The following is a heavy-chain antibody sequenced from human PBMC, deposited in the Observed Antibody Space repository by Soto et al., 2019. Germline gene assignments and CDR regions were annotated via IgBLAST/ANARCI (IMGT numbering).Heavy chain of an antibody. J-gene: IGHJ5*02. V-gene: IGHV4-39*01. CDR2: IYYSGST. D-gene: IGHD3-9*01. Sequence: QLQLQESGPGLVKPSETLSLTCTVSGGSISSSSYYWGWIRQPPGKGLEWIGSIYYSGSTYYNPSLKSRATISVDTSKNQVSRKLSSVTAADTAVYYCASEETGPFFRPRGPLDPWGQGTLVTVSS. CDR1: GGSISSSSYY. CDR3: ASEETGPFFRPRGPLDP.